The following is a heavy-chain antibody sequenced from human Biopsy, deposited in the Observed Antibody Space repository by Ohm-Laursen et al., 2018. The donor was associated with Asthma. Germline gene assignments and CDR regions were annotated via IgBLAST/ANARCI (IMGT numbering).Heavy chain of an antibody. Sequence: SVKVSCKAPGGTFSNFAISWVRQAPGQGLEWLGGIMTVFGTTSYAQKFQGRVTITADESTSTAYMEVTSLRSEDTAIYYCARCQVGYSSGWSLLLKKIYYSGMDVWGQGTAVTVSS. CDR3: ARCQVGYSSGWSLLLKKIYYSGMDV. CDR2: IMTVFGTT. V-gene: IGHV1-69*13. CDR1: GGTFSNFA. J-gene: IGHJ6*02. D-gene: IGHD6-19*01.